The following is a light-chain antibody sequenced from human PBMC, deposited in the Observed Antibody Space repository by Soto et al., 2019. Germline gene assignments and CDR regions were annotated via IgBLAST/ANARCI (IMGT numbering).Light chain of an antibody. CDR3: SSFTSSDTWV. Sequence: QSALTQPASVSGSPRQSITISCTGTSSDVGSDKYVSWYQQHPGKAPKLMIYEVSNRPSGVSNRFSGSKSGNTASLTISGLQAEDESDYYCSSFTSSDTWVFGGGTKVTVL. CDR1: SSDVGSDKY. V-gene: IGLV2-14*01. J-gene: IGLJ3*02. CDR2: EVS.